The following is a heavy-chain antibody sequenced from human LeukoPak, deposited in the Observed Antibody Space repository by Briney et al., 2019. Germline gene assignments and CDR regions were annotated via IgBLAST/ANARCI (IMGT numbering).Heavy chain of an antibody. CDR1: GGSFSGYY. Sequence: SETLSLTCAVYGGSFSGYYWSWIRQPPGKGLEWIGEINHSGCTNYNPSLKSRVTISVDTSKNQFSLKLSSVTAADTAVYYCARGPCCGGDCYLPAEYFQHWGQGTLVTVSS. J-gene: IGHJ1*01. CDR3: ARGPCCGGDCYLPAEYFQH. V-gene: IGHV4-34*01. D-gene: IGHD2-21*02. CDR2: INHSGCT.